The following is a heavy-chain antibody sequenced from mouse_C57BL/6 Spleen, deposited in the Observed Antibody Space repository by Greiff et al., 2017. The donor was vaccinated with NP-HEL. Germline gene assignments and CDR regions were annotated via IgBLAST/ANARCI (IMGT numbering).Heavy chain of an antibody. CDR1: GYTFTNYW. CDR2: IYPGGGYT. V-gene: IGHV1-63*01. J-gene: IGHJ3*01. D-gene: IGHD1-1*01. Sequence: QVQLKESGAELVRPGTSVKMSCKASGYTFTNYWIGWAKQRPGHGLEWIGDIYPGGGYTNYNEKFKGKATLTADKSSSTAYMQFSSLTSEDSAIYYCARSGLDYYGSSYPWFAYWGQGTLVTVSA. CDR3: ARSGLDYYGSSYPWFAY.